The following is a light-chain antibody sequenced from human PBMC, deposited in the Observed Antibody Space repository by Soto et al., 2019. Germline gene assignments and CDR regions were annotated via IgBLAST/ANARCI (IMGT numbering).Light chain of an antibody. Sequence: QSVLTQPASVSGSPGQSITISCTGTNSDVGSYNLVSWYQQHPGKAPKLMIFEVTKRPSEISNRFSGSKSGNTASLTISALQAEDEADYYCSSYAVSGTPNSVFGTGTKLTVL. J-gene: IGLJ1*01. CDR1: NSDVGSYNL. V-gene: IGLV2-23*02. CDR3: SSYAVSGTPNSV. CDR2: EVT.